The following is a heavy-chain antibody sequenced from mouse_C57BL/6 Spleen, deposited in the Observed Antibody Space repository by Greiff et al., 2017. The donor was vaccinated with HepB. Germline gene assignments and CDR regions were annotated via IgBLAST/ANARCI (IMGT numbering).Heavy chain of an antibody. V-gene: IGHV5-9-1*02. D-gene: IGHD1-1*01. CDR3: TRERDYSGSFAY. J-gene: IGHJ3*01. Sequence: EVKLMESGEGLVKPGGSLKLSCAASGFTFSSYAMSWVRQTPEKRLEWVAYISSGGDYIYYADTVKGRFTISRDNARNTLYLQMSSLKSEDTAMYYCTRERDYSGSFAYWGQGTLVTVSA. CDR1: GFTFSSYA. CDR2: ISSGGDYI.